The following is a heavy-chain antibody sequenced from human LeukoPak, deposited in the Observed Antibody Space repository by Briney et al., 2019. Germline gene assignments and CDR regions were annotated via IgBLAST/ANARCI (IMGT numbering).Heavy chain of an antibody. CDR1: GGSISSGSSY. V-gene: IGHV4-61*02. D-gene: IGHD4-11*01. Sequence: SETLSLTCTVSGGSISSGSSYWSWIRQPAGKGLGWIGRISTSGTTKYNPSLKSRVTIPVDTSKNQFSLKLSSVTAADTAVYYCARGPDYSNYVDYWGQGTLVTVSS. CDR2: ISTSGTT. J-gene: IGHJ4*02. CDR3: ARGPDYSNYVDY.